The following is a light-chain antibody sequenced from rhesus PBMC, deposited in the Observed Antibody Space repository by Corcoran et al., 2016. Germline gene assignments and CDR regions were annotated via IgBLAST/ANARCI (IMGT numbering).Light chain of an antibody. V-gene: IGKV3-24*04. CDR3: QQSSNLWT. CDR1: QSVGSY. CDR2: GAS. J-gene: IGKJ1*01. Sequence: ETVVTQSPATLSLSPGERATLSCRASQSVGSYLAWYQQKPGQAPRLLIYGASSRATGIPDRVSGSVSGIDFPLTISSLEPEDVGVYYCQQSSNLWTFGQGTKVEIK.